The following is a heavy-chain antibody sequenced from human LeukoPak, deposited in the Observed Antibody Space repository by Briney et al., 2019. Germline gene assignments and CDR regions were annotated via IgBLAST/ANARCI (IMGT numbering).Heavy chain of an antibody. D-gene: IGHD6-19*01. V-gene: IGHV4-39*07. J-gene: IGHJ3*02. CDR1: GGSISSYY. Sequence: SETLSLTCTVSGGSISSYYWSWIRQPPGKGLEWIGSIYYSGSTYYNPSLKSRVTISVDTSKNQFFLKLSSVTAADTAVYYCARERPRIAVAGTSGAFDIWGQGTMVTVSS. CDR3: ARERPRIAVAGTSGAFDI. CDR2: IYYSGST.